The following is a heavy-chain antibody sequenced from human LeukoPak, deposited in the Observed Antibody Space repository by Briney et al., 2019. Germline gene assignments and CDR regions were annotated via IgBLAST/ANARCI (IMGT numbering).Heavy chain of an antibody. CDR3: ARPYNSGWNHMADFQH. CDR2: IYTSGST. J-gene: IGHJ1*01. Sequence: SETLSLTCTVSGGSISSGSYYWNWIRQPAGKGLEWIGRIYTSGSTNYNPSLKSRVTISVDTSKNQFSLKLSSVTAADTAVYYCARPYNSGWNHMADFQHWGQGTLVIVSS. CDR1: GGSISSGSYY. D-gene: IGHD6-19*01. V-gene: IGHV4-61*02.